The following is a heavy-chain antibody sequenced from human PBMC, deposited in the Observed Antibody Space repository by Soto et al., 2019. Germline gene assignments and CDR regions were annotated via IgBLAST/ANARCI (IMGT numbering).Heavy chain of an antibody. CDR1: GDTITTGGFY. V-gene: IGHV4-31*02. CDR3: ARDGSRGSSYKDVFDP. D-gene: IGHD1-20*01. J-gene: IGHJ5*02. CDR2: IHHSGKD. Sequence: SETLSLSCTVSGDTITTGGFYWSWLRHHTGRGLEWIGSIHHSGKDYYSPSFERRATISVDTSKCQFFLKLTSRTAADTAVYYCARDGSRGSSYKDVFDPWGQGIPVTVSS.